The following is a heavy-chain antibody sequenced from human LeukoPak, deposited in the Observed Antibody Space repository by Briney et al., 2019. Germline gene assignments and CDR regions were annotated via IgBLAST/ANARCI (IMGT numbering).Heavy chain of an antibody. CDR2: INPNSGGT. D-gene: IGHD3-9*01. CDR1: GYTFTGYY. CDR3: ARFGGLRYFDWNFDL. J-gene: IGHJ2*01. V-gene: IGHV1-2*02. Sequence: GASVKVSCKASGYTFTGYYMHWVRQAPGQGLEWMGWINPNSGGTEYAQKFQGRVTMTRDTSVSTAYMELSRLRSDDTAVYYCARFGGLRYFDWNFDLWGRGTLVTVSS.